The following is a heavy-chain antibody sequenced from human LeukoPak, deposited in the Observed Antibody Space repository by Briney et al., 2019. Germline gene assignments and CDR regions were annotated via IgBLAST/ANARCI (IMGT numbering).Heavy chain of an antibody. D-gene: IGHD1-26*01. V-gene: IGHV4-59*10. J-gene: IGHJ4*02. CDR2: IYTSGST. CDR1: GGSFSGYY. CDR3: ARGRVGYFDY. Sequence: SETLSLTCAVYGGSFSGYYWSWIRQPPGKGLEWIGRIYTSGSTNYNPSLKSRVTMSVDTSKNQFSLKLSSVTAADTAVYYCARGRVGYFDYWGQGTLVTVSS.